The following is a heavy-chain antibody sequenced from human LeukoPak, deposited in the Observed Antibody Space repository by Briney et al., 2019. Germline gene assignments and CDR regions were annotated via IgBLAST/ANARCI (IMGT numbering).Heavy chain of an antibody. D-gene: IGHD3-22*01. J-gene: IGHJ3*02. Sequence: ASVKVSCKASGYTFTSYGISWVRQAPGQGLEWMGWISAYSGNTNYAQKLQGRVTMTTDTSMSTAYMELRSLRSDDTAVYYCARAKENYYDSSDAFDIWGQGTMVTVSS. V-gene: IGHV1-18*01. CDR1: GYTFTSYG. CDR2: ISAYSGNT. CDR3: ARAKENYYDSSDAFDI.